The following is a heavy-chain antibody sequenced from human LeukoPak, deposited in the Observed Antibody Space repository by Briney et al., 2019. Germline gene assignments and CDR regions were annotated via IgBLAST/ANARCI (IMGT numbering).Heavy chain of an antibody. CDR3: ARETVDLRGYFDY. J-gene: IGHJ4*02. V-gene: IGHV1-69*01. CDR1: GGTFSSYA. D-gene: IGHD5-12*01. Sequence: SSVKVSFKASGGTFSSYAISWVRQAPGQGLEWMGGIIPIFGTANYAQKFQGRVTITADESTSTAYMELSSLRSEDTAVYYCARETVDLRGYFDYWGQGTLVTVSS. CDR2: IIPIFGTA.